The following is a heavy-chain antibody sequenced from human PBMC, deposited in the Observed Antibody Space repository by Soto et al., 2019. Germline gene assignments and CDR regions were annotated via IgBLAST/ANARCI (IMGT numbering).Heavy chain of an antibody. CDR3: AKDMRFAFDY. D-gene: IGHD3-10*01. CDR2: ISYDGSNK. CDR1: GFTFSSYG. J-gene: IGHJ4*02. Sequence: QVQLVESGGGVVQPGRSLRLSCAASGFTFSSYGMHWVRQAPGKGLEWVAVISYDGSNKYYADSVKGRFTISRDNSKNTLYLQMNSLRAEDTAVYYCAKDMRFAFDYWGQGTLVTVSS. V-gene: IGHV3-30*18.